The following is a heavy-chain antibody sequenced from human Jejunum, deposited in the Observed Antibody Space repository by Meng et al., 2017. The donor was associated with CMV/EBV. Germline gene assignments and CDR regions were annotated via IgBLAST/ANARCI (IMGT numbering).Heavy chain of an antibody. Sequence: FTFSSEAMSGVRQAPGKGLEWVSAISYSGNTAYYADSVKGRFTISRDNSKNTLYLQMNSLRADDTAVYYCASGGYYDLWSGYQMPHSWGQGTLVTVSS. J-gene: IGHJ4*02. V-gene: IGHV3-23*01. D-gene: IGHD3-3*01. CDR3: ASGGYYDLWSGYQMPHS. CDR2: ISYSGNTA. CDR1: FTFSSEA.